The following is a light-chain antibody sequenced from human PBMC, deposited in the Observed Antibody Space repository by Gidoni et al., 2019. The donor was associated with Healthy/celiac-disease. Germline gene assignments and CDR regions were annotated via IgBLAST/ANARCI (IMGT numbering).Light chain of an antibody. Sequence: AIRMTQSPSPFSASTGDRVTITCRASQGISSYLDCYQQKPGKAPKLLFYAASTLQSVVPTRCSSSGSGADFTLTISCLQSEYFTTYCYQQYSSYPFTFGPGTKVDIK. CDR1: QGISSY. CDR3: QQYSSYPFT. J-gene: IGKJ3*01. V-gene: IGKV1-8*01. CDR2: AAS.